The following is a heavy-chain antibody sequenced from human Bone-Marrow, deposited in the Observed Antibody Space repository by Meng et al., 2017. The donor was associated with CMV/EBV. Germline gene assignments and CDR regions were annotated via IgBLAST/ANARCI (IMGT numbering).Heavy chain of an antibody. CDR2: INWNGGST. CDR3: ASLTGRAFDI. J-gene: IGHJ3*02. Sequence: GESLKISCAASGFTFSSYEMNWVRQAPGKGLEWVSGINWNGGSTGYADSVKGRFTISRDNAKNSLYLQMNSLRAEDTALYYCASLTGRAFDIWGQGTMVTVSS. D-gene: IGHD1-20*01. CDR1: GFTFSSYE. V-gene: IGHV3-20*04.